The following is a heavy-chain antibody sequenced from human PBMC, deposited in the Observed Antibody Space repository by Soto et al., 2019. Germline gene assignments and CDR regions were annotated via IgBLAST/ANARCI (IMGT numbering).Heavy chain of an antibody. CDR3: ARVLYDSSGYYHDY. CDR2: IYYSGST. CDR1: GGSISSGGYY. D-gene: IGHD3-22*01. J-gene: IGHJ4*02. V-gene: IGHV4-31*03. Sequence: PSETLSLTCTVSGGSISSGGYYWSWIRQHPGKGLEWIGYIYYSGSTYYNPSLKSRVTISVDTSKNQFSLKLSSVTAADTAVYYCARVLYDSSGYYHDYWGQGTLVTVS.